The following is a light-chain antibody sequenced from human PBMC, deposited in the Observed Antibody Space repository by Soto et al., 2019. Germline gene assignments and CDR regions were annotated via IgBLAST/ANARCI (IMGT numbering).Light chain of an antibody. V-gene: IGLV2-14*01. CDR3: SSYTSSSTVV. CDR1: SSDVGGYKY. Sequence: QSALTQPAFVSGSPGQSITISCTGTSSDVGGYKYVSWYQQHSGKAPKVMIYDVSNRPSGVSNRFSGSKSGNTASLTISGLQPEDEADYYCSSYTSSSTVVFGGGTKLTVL. CDR2: DVS. J-gene: IGLJ2*01.